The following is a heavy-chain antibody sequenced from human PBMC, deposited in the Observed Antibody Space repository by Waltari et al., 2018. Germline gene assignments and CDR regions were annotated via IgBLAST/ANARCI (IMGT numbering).Heavy chain of an antibody. Sequence: EGQLVESGGGLVQPGGCVTLPCAVSGFAFRDAWMSCVRPVPGKGLEWVGRIKDKSDGGTTDYATPVKGRFTISRDDSKNLLSLEMNSLKTDDTGVYYCVAPWTIWGQGTLVTVSS. CDR2: IKDKSDGGTT. CDR1: GFAFRDAW. D-gene: IGHD3-3*01. CDR3: VAPWTI. V-gene: IGHV3-15*01. J-gene: IGHJ4*02.